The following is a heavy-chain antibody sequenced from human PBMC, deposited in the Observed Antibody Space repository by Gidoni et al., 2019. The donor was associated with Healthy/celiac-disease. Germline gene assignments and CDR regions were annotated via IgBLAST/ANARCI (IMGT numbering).Heavy chain of an antibody. V-gene: IGHV3-23*01. Sequence: EVQLLESGGGLVQPGGSLRLSCAAPGFTFSSYAMSWVRQAPGKGLEWVSAISGSGGSTYYADSVKGRFTISRDNSKNTLYLQMNSLRAEDTAVYYCANEYDFWSGYYQSRAFDIWGQGTMVTVSS. D-gene: IGHD3-3*01. CDR2: ISGSGGST. CDR3: ANEYDFWSGYYQSRAFDI. CDR1: GFTFSSYA. J-gene: IGHJ3*02.